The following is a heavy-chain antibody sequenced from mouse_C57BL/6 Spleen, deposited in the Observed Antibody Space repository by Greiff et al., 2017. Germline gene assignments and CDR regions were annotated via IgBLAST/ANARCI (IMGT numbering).Heavy chain of an antibody. Sequence: VQLQQSGPELVKPGASVKISCKASGYAFSSSWMNWVKQRPGKGLEWIGRIYPGDGDTNYNGKFKGKATLTADKSSSTASMQLSSLTSEDSAVYFCARNYGNYVTFYAMDYWGQGTSVTVSS. CDR3: ARNYGNYVTFYAMDY. D-gene: IGHD2-1*01. CDR1: GYAFSSSW. V-gene: IGHV1-82*01. CDR2: IYPGDGDT. J-gene: IGHJ4*01.